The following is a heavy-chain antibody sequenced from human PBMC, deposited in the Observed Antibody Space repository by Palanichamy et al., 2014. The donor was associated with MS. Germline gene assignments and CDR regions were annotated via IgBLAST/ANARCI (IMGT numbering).Heavy chain of an antibody. CDR1: GFTFRSFA. CDR2: INSIGDAP. CDR3: ATLYADHGDY. J-gene: IGHJ4*02. V-gene: IGHV3-64*01. D-gene: IGHD4-17*01. Sequence: EVQLVESGGGLVQPGGSLRLSCAASGFTFRSFAMQWVRQAPGKGLEYVSVINSIGDAPYYSNSVEGRFTISRDNSKNTLYLQMGSLTTEDMAVYYCATLYADHGDYWGQGTLVTVSS.